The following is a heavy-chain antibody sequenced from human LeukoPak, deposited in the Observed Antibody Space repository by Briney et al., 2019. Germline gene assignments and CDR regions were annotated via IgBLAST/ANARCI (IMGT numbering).Heavy chain of an antibody. V-gene: IGHV3-23*01. CDR3: AKDLPLDIVVVTAIPETSDY. Sequence: PGGSLRLSCAASGFTFSSYAMSWVRQAPGKGLEWVSAISGSGGSTYYADSVKGRFTISRDNSKNTLYLQMNSLRAEDTAVYYCAKDLPLDIVVVTAIPETSDYWGQGTLVTVSS. CDR1: GFTFSSYA. J-gene: IGHJ4*02. CDR2: ISGSGGST. D-gene: IGHD2-21*02.